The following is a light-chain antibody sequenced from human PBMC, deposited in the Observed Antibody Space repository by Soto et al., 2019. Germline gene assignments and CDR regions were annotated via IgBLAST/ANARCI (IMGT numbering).Light chain of an antibody. Sequence: QSALTQPRSVSGSPGQSVTISCIGTSSDVGAYDYVSWYQQHPGKAPKLIIYDVFKRPSGVPDRFSGSKSANTASLTISGLQAEDDADYYCSSYAGPYIHVAIVGGTKLTVL. CDR3: SSYAGPYIHVA. V-gene: IGLV2-11*01. J-gene: IGLJ2*01. CDR2: DVF. CDR1: SSDVGAYDY.